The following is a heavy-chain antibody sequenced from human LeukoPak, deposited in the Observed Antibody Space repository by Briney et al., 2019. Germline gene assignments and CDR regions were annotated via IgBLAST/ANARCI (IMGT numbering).Heavy chain of an antibody. J-gene: IGHJ4*02. Sequence: GGSLRLSCAASGFTFSSYWMSWVHQAPGKGLEWVSAISGSGGSTYYADSVKGRFTISRDNSKNTLYLQMNSLRAEDTAVYYCVRKDASSSFYDYWGQGTLVTVSS. CDR2: ISGSGGST. CDR3: VRKDASSSFYDY. CDR1: GFTFSSYW. V-gene: IGHV3-23*01. D-gene: IGHD6-6*01.